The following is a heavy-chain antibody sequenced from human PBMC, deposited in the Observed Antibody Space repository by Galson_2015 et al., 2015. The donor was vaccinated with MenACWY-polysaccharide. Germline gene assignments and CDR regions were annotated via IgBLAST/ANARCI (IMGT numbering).Heavy chain of an antibody. D-gene: IGHD3-10*01. J-gene: IGHJ4*02. CDR2: IYNSGST. V-gene: IGHV4-59*01. Sequence: ETLSLTCTVSGASINAYYLSWLRPPPGKGLEWIGYIYNSGSTNYNPSLESRVTISVDTSKNQFSLKLNSVTAADTAVYYCARVTSVIRGVISNWGQGTLVTVSS. CDR3: ARVTSVIRGVISN. CDR1: GASINAYY.